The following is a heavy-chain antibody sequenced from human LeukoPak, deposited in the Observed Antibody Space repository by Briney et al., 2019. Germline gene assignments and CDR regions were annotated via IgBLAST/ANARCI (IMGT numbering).Heavy chain of an antibody. V-gene: IGHV3-23*01. CDR1: GFTFSSYA. D-gene: IGHD6-13*01. CDR3: ASPEIAAAGLLDY. Sequence: GGSLRLSCAASGFTFSSYAMSWVRQAPGKGQEWVSAISGSGGSTYYADSVKGRFTISRDNSKKTLYLQMNSLRAEDTAVYYCASPEIAAAGLLDYWGQGTLVTVSS. J-gene: IGHJ4*02. CDR2: ISGSGGST.